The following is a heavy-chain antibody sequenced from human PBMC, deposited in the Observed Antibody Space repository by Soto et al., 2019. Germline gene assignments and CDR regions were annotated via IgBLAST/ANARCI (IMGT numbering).Heavy chain of an antibody. V-gene: IGHV3-30-3*01. CDR1: GFTFSSYA. J-gene: IGHJ4*02. CDR3: ARIAARPY. D-gene: IGHD6-6*01. CDR2: ISSDGTNK. Sequence: QVQLVESGGGVVQPGRSVRLSCAASGFTFSSYAMHWVRQAPGKGLEWVALISSDGTNKYYADSVKGRFTISRDNSKNTMYLQVNSLRAEDTALYYCARIAARPYWGQGTLVTVSS.